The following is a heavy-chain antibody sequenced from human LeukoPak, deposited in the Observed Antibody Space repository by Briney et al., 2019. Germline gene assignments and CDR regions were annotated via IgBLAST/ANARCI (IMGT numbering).Heavy chain of an antibody. CDR3: ARVVEQQLSHDAFDI. V-gene: IGHV3-30-3*01. CDR2: ISYDGSNK. D-gene: IGHD6-13*01. J-gene: IGHJ3*02. Sequence: GGSLRLSCAASGFTFSSYAMHWVRQAPGKGLEWVAVISYDGSNKYYADSVKGRFTISRDNSKNTLYLQMNSLRAEDTAVYYCARVVEQQLSHDAFDIWGQGTMVTVSS. CDR1: GFTFSSYA.